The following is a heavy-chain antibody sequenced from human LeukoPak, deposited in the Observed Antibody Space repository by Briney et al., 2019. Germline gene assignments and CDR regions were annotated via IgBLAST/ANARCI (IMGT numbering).Heavy chain of an antibody. V-gene: IGHV3-13*01. CDR1: GFTFSSYD. J-gene: IGHJ6*03. CDR2: IGTAGDT. CDR3: ARASPGIAVAGTGRYYYYYMDV. D-gene: IGHD6-19*01. Sequence: TGGSLRLSCAASGFTFSSYDMHWVRQATGKGLEWVSAIGTAGDTYYPGSVKGRFTISRENAKNSLYLQMNSLSAGDTAVYYCARASPGIAVAGTGRYYYYYMDVWGKGTTVTVSS.